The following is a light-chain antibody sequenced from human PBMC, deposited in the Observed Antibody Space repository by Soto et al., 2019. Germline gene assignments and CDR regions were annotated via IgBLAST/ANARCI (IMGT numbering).Light chain of an antibody. Sequence: ENVLTQSPGTLSLSPGERATLSCRASQNVISSYLAWYQQKPGQAPGLLVYATSSRAAGIPDRFSGSGSGTDFTLTISRLEPEDFAVYYCQQYDSSHLTFGGGTKVEIK. CDR1: QNVISSY. CDR3: QQYDSSHLT. V-gene: IGKV3-20*01. J-gene: IGKJ4*01. CDR2: ATS.